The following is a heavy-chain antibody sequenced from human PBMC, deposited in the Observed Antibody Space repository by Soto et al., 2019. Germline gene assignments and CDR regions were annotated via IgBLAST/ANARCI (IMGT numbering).Heavy chain of an antibody. J-gene: IGHJ6*02. Sequence: QVQLVQSGAEVKKPGSSVKVSCKASGGTFSSYAISWVRQAPGQGLEWMGRIVPILGTANYAQKFQGRVTITEDESTSTAYMELSNLRSEDTALFYCAKESEVAVGELFGYYGMDVWGQGTTVIVSS. CDR2: IVPILGTA. CDR1: GGTFSSYA. V-gene: IGHV1-69*01. CDR3: AKESEVAVGELFGYYGMDV. D-gene: IGHD3-10*01.